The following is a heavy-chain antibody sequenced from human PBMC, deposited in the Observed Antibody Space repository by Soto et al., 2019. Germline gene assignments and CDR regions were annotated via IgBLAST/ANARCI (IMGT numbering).Heavy chain of an antibody. CDR2: TYQSGSA. V-gene: IGHV4-30-2*06. Sequence: PSETRSLTWTVSGGSISSGGYSWPWVRQSPGKGLEWIGYTYQSGSAYYNPSLKSRVTISVDRSKNQFSLNLTSVTAADTSVYYCARDYYGMDVWGQGTTVTV. CDR1: GGSISSGGYS. CDR3: ARDYYGMDV. J-gene: IGHJ6*02.